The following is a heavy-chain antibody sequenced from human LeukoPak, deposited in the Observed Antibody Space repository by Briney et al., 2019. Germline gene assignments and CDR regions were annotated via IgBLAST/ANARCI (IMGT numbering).Heavy chain of an antibody. CDR1: GFTFSSYA. D-gene: IGHD3-22*01. CDR3: ARDDIVVAHLFDY. J-gene: IGHJ4*02. V-gene: IGHV3-30-3*01. CDR2: ISYDGSNK. Sequence: GGSLRLSCAASGFTFSSYAMHWVRQAPGKGLEWVAVISYDGSNKYYADSVKGRFTISRDNSKNTLYLQMNSLRAEDTAVYYCARDDIVVAHLFDYWGQGTLVTVSS.